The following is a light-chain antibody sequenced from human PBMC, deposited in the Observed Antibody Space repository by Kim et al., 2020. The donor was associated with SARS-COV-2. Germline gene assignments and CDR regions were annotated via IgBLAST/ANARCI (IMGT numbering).Light chain of an antibody. J-gene: IGLJ3*02. Sequence: SYELTQPPSVSVAPGKTARITCGGNNIGSKSVHWYQQKPGQAPVLVIYYDSDRPSGIPERFSGSNSGNTATLTISRVEAGDEADYYCQVWDSSSDHRVFGGGTQLDRP. CDR3: QVWDSSSDHRV. V-gene: IGLV3-21*04. CDR2: YDS. CDR1: NIGSKS.